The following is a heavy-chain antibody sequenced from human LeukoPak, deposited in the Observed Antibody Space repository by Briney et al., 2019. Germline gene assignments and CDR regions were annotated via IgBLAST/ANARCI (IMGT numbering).Heavy chain of an antibody. V-gene: IGHV4-4*07. CDR1: GGSISSYY. J-gene: IGHJ5*02. CDR3: AKIGTDFWSGYYRFDP. Sequence: PSETLSLTCTVSGGSISSYYWSWIRQPAGKGLEWIGRIYTSGSTNYNPSLKSRVTMSVDTSKNQFSLKLSSVTAADTAVYYCAKIGTDFWSGYYRFDPWGQGTLVTVSS. CDR2: IYTSGST. D-gene: IGHD3-3*01.